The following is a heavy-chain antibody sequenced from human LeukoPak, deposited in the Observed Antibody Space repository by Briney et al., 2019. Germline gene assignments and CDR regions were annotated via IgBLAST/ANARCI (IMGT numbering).Heavy chain of an antibody. CDR3: ARDIHYGGNSYFDY. J-gene: IGHJ4*02. CDR2: INPDDEST. D-gene: IGHD4-23*01. V-gene: IGHV3-74*01. Sequence: PGGSLRLSCAASGFTFRKYWLHWVRQAPGKGLVWVSRINPDDESTSYADSVKGRFTISRDNAKSTLYLQMNSLRAEDTAVYYCARDIHYGGNSYFDYWGQGTLVTVSS. CDR1: GFTFRKYW.